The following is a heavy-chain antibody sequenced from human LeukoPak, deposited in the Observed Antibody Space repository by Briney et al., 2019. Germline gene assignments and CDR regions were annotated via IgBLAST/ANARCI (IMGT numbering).Heavy chain of an antibody. D-gene: IGHD3-9*01. J-gene: IGHJ5*02. V-gene: IGHV3-30*18. Sequence: GGSLRLSCAASGFTFSSYGMHWVRQAPGKGLEWVAVISYDGSNKYYADSVKGRFTISRDNSKNTLYLQMNSLRAEDTAVYYCAKTRGHLTGLRNWFDPWGQGTLVTVSS. CDR1: GFTFSSYG. CDR2: ISYDGSNK. CDR3: AKTRGHLTGLRNWFDP.